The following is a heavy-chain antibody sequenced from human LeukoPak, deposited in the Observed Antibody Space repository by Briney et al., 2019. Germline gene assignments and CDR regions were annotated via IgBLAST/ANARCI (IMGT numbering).Heavy chain of an antibody. V-gene: IGHV4-61*01. CDR1: GGSVSSGSYY. Sequence: SETLSLTCTVSGGSVSSGSYYWSWIRQPPGKGLEWTGYIYYSGSTNYNPSLKSRVTISVDTSKNQYSLKLSSVTAADTAVYYCARVDPGGTWFDPWGQGTLVTVSS. CDR3: ARVDPGGTWFDP. J-gene: IGHJ5*02. CDR2: IYYSGST. D-gene: IGHD1-14*01.